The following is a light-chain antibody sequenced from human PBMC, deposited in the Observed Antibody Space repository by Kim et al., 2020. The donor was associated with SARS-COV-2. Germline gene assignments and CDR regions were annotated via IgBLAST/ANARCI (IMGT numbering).Light chain of an antibody. J-gene: IGLJ3*02. CDR3: QAWDSITPWV. CDR1: KLGDKF. CDR2: QDS. V-gene: IGLV3-1*01. Sequence: SYELTQPPSVSVSPGQTATITCSGDKLGDKFACWYQQKPGQSPVLVIYQDSKRPSGIPERFSGSNSGNTATLTISGTQAMDEADYYCQAWDSITPWVFGG.